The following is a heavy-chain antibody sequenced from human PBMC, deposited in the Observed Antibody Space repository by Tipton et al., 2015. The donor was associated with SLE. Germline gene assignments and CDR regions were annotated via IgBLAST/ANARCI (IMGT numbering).Heavy chain of an antibody. V-gene: IGHV5-51*01. Sequence: QLVQSGAAVKKPGESLKISCKGSEYSFTNYWIVWVRQVPGKGLEWMGLIYPTDSDTRYSPSFQGQVSISADMSTYTAYLQWSSLKASDSAMYYCARQGDFGLFDHWGQGTLVTVSS. D-gene: IGHD4-17*01. CDR3: ARQGDFGLFDH. J-gene: IGHJ4*02. CDR2: IYPTDSDT. CDR1: EYSFTNYW.